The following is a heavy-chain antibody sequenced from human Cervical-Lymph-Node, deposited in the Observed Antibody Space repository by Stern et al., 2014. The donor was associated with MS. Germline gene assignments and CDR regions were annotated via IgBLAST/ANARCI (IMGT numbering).Heavy chain of an antibody. CDR3: ARERGDYGGTHFDY. CDR2: IKPSGGSK. Sequence: VQLVESGAEVKKPGASVKVSCKASGYTFTSYYMHWVRQAPGQGLEWMGIIKPSGGSKSYAQKFQGRVTMTRDTSASTVYMELSSLRSEDTAVYYCARERGDYGGTHFDYWGQGTLVTVSS. V-gene: IGHV1-46*01. CDR1: GYTFTSYY. D-gene: IGHD4-23*01. J-gene: IGHJ4*02.